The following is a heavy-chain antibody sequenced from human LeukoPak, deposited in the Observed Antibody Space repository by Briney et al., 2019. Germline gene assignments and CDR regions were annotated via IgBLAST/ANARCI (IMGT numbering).Heavy chain of an antibody. CDR3: ARGLHGMDV. CDR2: INHSGST. J-gene: IGHJ6*02. Sequence: SETLSLTCTVSGGSIRSSYYYWGWIRQPPGKGLEWIGEINHSGSTNYNPSLKSRVTISVDTSKNQFSLKLSSVTAADTAVYYCARGLHGMDVWGQGTTVTVSS. CDR1: GGSIRSSYYY. V-gene: IGHV4-39*07.